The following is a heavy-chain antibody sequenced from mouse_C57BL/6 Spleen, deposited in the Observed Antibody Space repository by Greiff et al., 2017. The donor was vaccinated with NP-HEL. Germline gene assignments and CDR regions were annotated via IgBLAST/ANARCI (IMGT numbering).Heavy chain of an antibody. Sequence: EVKLVESGGGLVQPKGSLKLSCAASGFSFNTYAMNWVRQAPGKGLEWVARIRSKSNNYATYYADSVKDRFTISRDDSESMLYLQMNNLKTEDTAMYYCVRHDGWNYAMDYWGQGTSVTVSS. CDR3: VRHDGWNYAMDY. CDR2: IRSKSNNYAT. D-gene: IGHD2-3*01. CDR1: GFSFNTYA. J-gene: IGHJ4*01. V-gene: IGHV10-1*01.